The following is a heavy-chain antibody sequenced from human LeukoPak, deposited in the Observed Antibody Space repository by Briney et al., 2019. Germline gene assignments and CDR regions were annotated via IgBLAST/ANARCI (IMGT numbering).Heavy chain of an antibody. CDR1: GGSISSGPYY. Sequence: PSETLSLTCTVSGGSISSGPYYWIWIRQHPGKGLEWIGYITYSGNTYYYPALNSRVTVSLDTSKTQFSLKLSSVTAADTAVCYCARIAYDALDSYYYGMDVWGQGTTVTVSS. CDR2: ITYSGNT. D-gene: IGHD3-3*01. J-gene: IGHJ6*02. V-gene: IGHV4-31*03. CDR3: ARIAYDALDSYYYGMDV.